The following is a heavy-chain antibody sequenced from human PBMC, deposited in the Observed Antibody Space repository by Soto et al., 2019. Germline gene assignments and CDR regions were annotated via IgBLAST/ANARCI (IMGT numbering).Heavy chain of an antibody. J-gene: IGHJ4*02. V-gene: IGHV4-4*02. D-gene: IGHD3-3*02. CDR1: GGSISSGDW. CDR2: IYYSGST. CDR3: ARRCCDSIFGSLDY. Sequence: QVQLQESGPGLVKPSGTLSLTCAVSGGSISSGDWCWSWVRQSPGKGLEWIGEIYYSGSTTYNPSLKSRVTISADKSENQFSLRLSSVTAAETAVYYCARRCCDSIFGSLDYWGQGTLVTVSS.